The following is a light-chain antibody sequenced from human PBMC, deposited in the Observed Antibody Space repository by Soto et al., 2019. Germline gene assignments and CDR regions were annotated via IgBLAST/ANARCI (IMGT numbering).Light chain of an antibody. Sequence: QAVVTQPPSASGTPGQRVTISCSGSSSNIGSNTVNWYQQLPGTAPKLLIYSNNQRPSGVPDRFSGSKSGTSASLAISGLQSEDEADYYCAACDDSLNGPIVFGTGTKLTVL. CDR2: SNN. CDR1: SSNIGSNT. J-gene: IGLJ1*01. V-gene: IGLV1-44*01. CDR3: AACDDSLNGPIV.